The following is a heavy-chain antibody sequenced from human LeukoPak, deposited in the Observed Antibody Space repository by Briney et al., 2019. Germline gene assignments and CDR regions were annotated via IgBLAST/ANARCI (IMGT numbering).Heavy chain of an antibody. Sequence: ASVTVSFTSSGYTFTFYYMHWVRQAPGQGLEWMGWINPISGVTNFAQNFLGRVSMSRDTSIRTAYLDMYSLTFDDTAVFYCARGGYSGFDPFDHWGQGTLVTVSS. CDR2: INPISGVT. J-gene: IGHJ4*02. D-gene: IGHD5-12*01. V-gene: IGHV1-2*02. CDR1: GYTFTFYY. CDR3: ARGGYSGFDPFDH.